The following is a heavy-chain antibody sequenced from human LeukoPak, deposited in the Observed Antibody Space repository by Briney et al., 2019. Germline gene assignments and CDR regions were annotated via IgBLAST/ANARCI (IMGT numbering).Heavy chain of an antibody. V-gene: IGHV4-59*01. CDR1: GGSMSDNY. D-gene: IGHD1-7*01. Sequence: SETLSLTCTVSGGSMSDNYWSWIRQPPGKGLEWIGNFYTGSTYYDPSLRRRVIISVDTSKNHFSLMLSSVTAADTAVYYCARGTRVGNTGYYFDYWGQGAPVTVSS. J-gene: IGHJ4*02. CDR3: ARGTRVGNTGYYFDY. CDR2: FYTGST.